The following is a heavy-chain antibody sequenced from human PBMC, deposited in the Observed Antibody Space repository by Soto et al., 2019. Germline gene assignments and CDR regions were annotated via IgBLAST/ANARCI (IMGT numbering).Heavy chain of an antibody. CDR2: IYYSGFT. D-gene: IGHD2-8*01. J-gene: IGHJ5*01. CDR1: GGSISSGGYY. V-gene: IGHV4-31*03. CDR3: ARLIGNSWLDS. Sequence: SETLSLTCTVSGGSISSGGYYWSWIRQHPGKGLEWIGYIYYSGFTYYNPSLKSRVTISVDTSKNQFSLKLSSVTPDDTAVYYCARLIGNSWLDSWGQGTLVTVSS.